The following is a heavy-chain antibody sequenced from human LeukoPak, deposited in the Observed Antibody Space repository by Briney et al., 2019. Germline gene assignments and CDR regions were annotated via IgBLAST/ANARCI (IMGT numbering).Heavy chain of an antibody. D-gene: IGHD4-23*01. V-gene: IGHV1-69*05. J-gene: IGHJ4*02. Sequence: SVKVSCKASEGTFSSYAISWVRQAPGQGLEWMGGIIPIFGTANYAQKFQGRVTITTDESTSTAYMELSSLRSEDTAVYYCASNYGGNSDYWGQGTLVTVSS. CDR1: EGTFSSYA. CDR2: IIPIFGTA. CDR3: ASNYGGNSDY.